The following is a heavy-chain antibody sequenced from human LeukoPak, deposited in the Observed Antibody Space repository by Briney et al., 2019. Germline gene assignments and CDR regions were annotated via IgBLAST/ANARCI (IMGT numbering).Heavy chain of an antibody. CDR2: IIPIFGTA. V-gene: IGHV1-69*05. J-gene: IGHJ4*02. D-gene: IGHD6-19*01. Sequence: SVKVSCKASGGTFSSYTISWVRQAPGQGLEWMGRIIPIFGTANYAQKFQGRVTITTDESTSTVYMELSSLRSEDTAVYYCARGIAVAGTGKDYWGQGTLVTVSS. CDR3: ARGIAVAGTGKDY. CDR1: GGTFSSYT.